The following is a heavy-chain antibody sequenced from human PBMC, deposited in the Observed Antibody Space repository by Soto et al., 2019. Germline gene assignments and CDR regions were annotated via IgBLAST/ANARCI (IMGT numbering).Heavy chain of an antibody. D-gene: IGHD5-12*01. CDR1: GGSISSSSYY. V-gene: IGHV4-39*01. CDR2: IYYSGST. Sequence: SETLSLTCTVSGGSISSSSYYWGWIRQPPGKGLEWIGSIYYSGSTYYNPSLKSRVTISVDTSKNQFSLKLSSVTAADTAVYYCARHDQVATIEFDYWGQGTLVTVSS. CDR3: ARHDQVATIEFDY. J-gene: IGHJ4*02.